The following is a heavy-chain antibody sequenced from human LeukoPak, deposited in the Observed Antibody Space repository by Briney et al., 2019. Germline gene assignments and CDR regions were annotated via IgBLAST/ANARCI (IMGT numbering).Heavy chain of an antibody. CDR3: ASRLRFPPFDY. D-gene: IGHD3-3*01. J-gene: IGHJ4*02. CDR1: GFTFSSYS. V-gene: IGHV3-66*02. Sequence: GGSLRLSCAASGFTFSSYSMNWVRQAPGKGLEWVSVIYSGGSTYYADSVKGRFTISRDNSKNTLYLQMNSLRAEDTAVYYCASRLRFPPFDYWGQGTLVTVSS. CDR2: IYSGGST.